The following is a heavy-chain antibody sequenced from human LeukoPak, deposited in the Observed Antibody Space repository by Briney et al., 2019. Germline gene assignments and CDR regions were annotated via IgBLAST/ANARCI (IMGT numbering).Heavy chain of an antibody. J-gene: IGHJ4*02. V-gene: IGHV3-30*02. Sequence: GGSLRLSCAASGFTFSSYSMNWVRQAPGKGLEWVAFIRYDDTPQFYADSVKGRFTISRDVSKHTLYLQMNRLRSDDTAMYYCAKDVRDGYNYFDYWGQGTLVTVSS. CDR3: AKDVRDGYNYFDY. CDR2: IRYDDTPQ. D-gene: IGHD5-24*01. CDR1: GFTFSSYS.